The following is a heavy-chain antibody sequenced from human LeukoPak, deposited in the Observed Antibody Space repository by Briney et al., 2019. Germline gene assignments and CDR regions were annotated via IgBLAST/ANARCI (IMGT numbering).Heavy chain of an antibody. J-gene: IGHJ5*02. D-gene: IGHD3-16*02. V-gene: IGHV3-30*18. CDR1: GFTFSSYG. CDR3: AEDNGYDYVWGSYRYPNWFDP. CDR2: ISYDGSNK. Sequence: GGSLRLSCAASGFTFSSYGMHWVRQAPGKGLEWVAVISYDGSNKYYADSVKGRFTISRDNSKNTLYLQMNSLRAEDTAVYYCAEDNGYDYVWGSYRYPNWFDPWGQGTLVTVSS.